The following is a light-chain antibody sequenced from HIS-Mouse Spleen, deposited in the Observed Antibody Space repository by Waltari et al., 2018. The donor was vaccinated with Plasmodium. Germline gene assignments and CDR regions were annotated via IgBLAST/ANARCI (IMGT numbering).Light chain of an antibody. V-gene: IGLV2-11*01. J-gene: IGLJ2*01. CDR1: NRPVGGETY. CDR2: DVS. CDR3: CSYAGSYTVV. Sequence: QSALTQPRTVSGSPGPSGTISCPGTNRPVGGETYVSWYQQQPGKAPKLLISDVSKGPSGVPDRFSGSKSGNTASLTISGLQAEDEADYYCCSYAGSYTVVFGGGTKLTVL.